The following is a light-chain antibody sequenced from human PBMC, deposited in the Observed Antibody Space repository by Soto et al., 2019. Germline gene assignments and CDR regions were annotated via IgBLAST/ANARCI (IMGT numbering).Light chain of an antibody. Sequence: EVVLTQSPGTLSLSPGDRATLSCGASQSVTGNYLAWYQEKPGQAPRLLIFGASTRATGIPDRFSGSGSGTDFTLTTSRLEPEDFAVYYCQQYGSSLVAFGQGTKVDIK. CDR1: QSVTGNY. CDR2: GAS. J-gene: IGKJ1*01. V-gene: IGKV3-20*01. CDR3: QQYGSSLVA.